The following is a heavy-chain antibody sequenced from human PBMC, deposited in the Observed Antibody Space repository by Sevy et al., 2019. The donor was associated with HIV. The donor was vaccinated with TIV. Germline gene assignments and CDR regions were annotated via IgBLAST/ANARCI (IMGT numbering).Heavy chain of an antibody. Sequence: GGSLRLSCVASGFTFSNSAMSWVRQAPGKGLQWVSFIRGSGDGIFYADYQKGRFTISRDNSKNTLYLQMKALRVGDTAVYYCVKRKLLRDYFYYMDVWGKGTTVTVSS. J-gene: IGHJ6*03. CDR2: IRGSGDGI. V-gene: IGHV3-23*01. CDR3: VKRKLLRDYFYYMDV. CDR1: GFTFSNSA.